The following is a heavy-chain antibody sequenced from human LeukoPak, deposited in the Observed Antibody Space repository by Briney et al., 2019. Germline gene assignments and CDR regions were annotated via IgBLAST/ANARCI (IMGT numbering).Heavy chain of an antibody. CDR1: GFTFSSYS. Sequence: GGSLRLSCAASGFTFSSYSMNWVRQAPGKGLEWVSSISSSSSYIYYADSVKGRFTISRDNAKNSLYLQMNSLGAEDTAVYYCASPREYQLLYFGYWGQGTLVTVSS. D-gene: IGHD2-2*01. J-gene: IGHJ4*02. CDR3: ASPREYQLLYFGY. CDR2: ISSSSSYI. V-gene: IGHV3-21*01.